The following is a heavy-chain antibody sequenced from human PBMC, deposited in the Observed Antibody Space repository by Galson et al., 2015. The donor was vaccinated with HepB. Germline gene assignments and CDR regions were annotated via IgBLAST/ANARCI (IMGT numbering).Heavy chain of an antibody. Sequence: SETLSLTCTVSGGSISSYYWSWIRQPPGKGLEWIGYIYYSGSTNYNPSLKSRVTISVDTSKNQFSLKLSSVTAADTAVYYCASSYDYVWGSYLPFDYWGQGTLVTVSS. CDR2: IYYSGST. D-gene: IGHD3-16*02. CDR1: GGSISSYY. CDR3: ASSYDYVWGSYLPFDY. J-gene: IGHJ4*02. V-gene: IGHV4-59*08.